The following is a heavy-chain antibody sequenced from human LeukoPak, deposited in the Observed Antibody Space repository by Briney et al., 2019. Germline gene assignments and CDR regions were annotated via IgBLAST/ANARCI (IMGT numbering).Heavy chain of an antibody. CDR1: GFTFSSFE. CDR3: ARATRGVGSNFDY. Sequence: GGSLRLSCAASGFTFSSFEMNWVRQAPGKGLEWVSYISSSGATKYYADSVKGRFTISRDNAKNSLYLHMNSLRAEGTAVYYCARATRGVGSNFDYWGQGTLVTVSS. D-gene: IGHD1-26*01. CDR2: ISSSGATK. V-gene: IGHV3-48*03. J-gene: IGHJ4*02.